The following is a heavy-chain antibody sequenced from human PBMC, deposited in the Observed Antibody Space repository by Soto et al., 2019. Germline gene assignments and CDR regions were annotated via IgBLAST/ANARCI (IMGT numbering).Heavy chain of an antibody. Sequence: GGSLRLSCAASGFTFSDYYMSWIRQAPGKGLEWVSYISSSSSYTNYADSVKGRFTISRDSAKNSLYLQMNSLRAEDTAVYYCARGRIVGATHTPFWGQGTLVTVSS. CDR2: ISSSSSYT. D-gene: IGHD1-26*01. V-gene: IGHV3-11*05. J-gene: IGHJ4*02. CDR1: GFTFSDYY. CDR3: ARGRIVGATHTPF.